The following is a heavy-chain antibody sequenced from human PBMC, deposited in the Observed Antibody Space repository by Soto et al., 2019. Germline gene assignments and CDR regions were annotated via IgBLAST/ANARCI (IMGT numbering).Heavy chain of an antibody. D-gene: IGHD3-16*01. J-gene: IGHJ4*02. CDR1: GYTFTKYG. CDR2: ISGSSGNA. Sequence: QVQLVQSGAEVKNPGASVKVSCKTSGYTFTKYGVGWVRQAPGQGLEWMGWISGSSGNANYAEKVQGRITLTTDTSTSTAYLELRSLRSDDTDVYYCAREMAGLGGEYDYWGQGTLVTVSS. V-gene: IGHV1-18*01. CDR3: AREMAGLGGEYDY.